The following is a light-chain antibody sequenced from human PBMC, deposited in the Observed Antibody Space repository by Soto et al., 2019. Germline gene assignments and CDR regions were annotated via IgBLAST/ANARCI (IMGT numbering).Light chain of an antibody. CDR3: GSWDSSLSAYV. CDR1: KSDIGSNY. V-gene: IGLV1-51*01. Sequence: QSVLTQPPSASGAPGQRVTFSCSGSKSDIGSNYVFWYQQLPGMAPKLLIYDDNKRPSGIPDRFSGSKSGTSATLGITGFQTGDEADYYCGSWDSSLSAYVFGTGTKVTVL. CDR2: DDN. J-gene: IGLJ1*01.